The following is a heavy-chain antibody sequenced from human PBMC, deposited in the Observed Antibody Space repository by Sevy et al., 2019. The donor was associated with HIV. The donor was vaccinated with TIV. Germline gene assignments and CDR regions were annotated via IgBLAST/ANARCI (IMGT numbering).Heavy chain of an antibody. CDR2: ISAYNGNT. D-gene: IGHD3-22*01. Sequence: ASVKVSCKASGYTFTSYGISWVRQAPGQGLEWMGWISAYNGNTNYAQKLQGRVTMTTDTSTSTAYMELRSLRSDETAVYYCARVGSYYYDSSGYSFDYWGQGTLVTVSS. CDR1: GYTFTSYG. J-gene: IGHJ4*02. V-gene: IGHV1-18*01. CDR3: ARVGSYYYDSSGYSFDY.